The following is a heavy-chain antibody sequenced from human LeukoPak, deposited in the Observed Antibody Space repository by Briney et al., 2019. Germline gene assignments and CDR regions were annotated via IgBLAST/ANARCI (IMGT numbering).Heavy chain of an antibody. D-gene: IGHD3-10*01. CDR3: ARDMYYYSRTGFDP. CDR2: ISAYNGNT. J-gene: IGHJ5*02. V-gene: IGHV1-18*01. Sequence: GASVKVSCKTSGYTFNSYGISWVRRAPGQGLEWMGWISAYNGNTNYAQKLQGRVTMTTDTSTSTAYMELRSLRSDDTAVYYCARDMYYYSRTGFDPWGQGTLVTVSS. CDR1: GYTFNSYG.